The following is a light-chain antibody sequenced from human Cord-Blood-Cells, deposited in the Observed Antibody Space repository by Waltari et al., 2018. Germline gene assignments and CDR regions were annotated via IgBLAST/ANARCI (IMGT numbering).Light chain of an antibody. CDR3: QQYNNWPIT. CDR1: QSVSSN. CDR2: GAS. V-gene: IGKV3-15*01. J-gene: IGKJ5*01. Sequence: EIVITQSPATLSVSPGERATLYCRASQSVSSNLAWYQQKPGQAPRLLIYGASTRATGIPARFSGSGSGTEFTLTISSLQSEDFAVYYCQQYNNWPITFGQGTRLEIK.